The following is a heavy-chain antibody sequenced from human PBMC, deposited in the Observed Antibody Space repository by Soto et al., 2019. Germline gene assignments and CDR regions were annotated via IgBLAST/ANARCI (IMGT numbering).Heavy chain of an antibody. V-gene: IGHV1-18*01. D-gene: IGHD5-12*01. Sequence: ASVKVSCKASGYTFNSYGISWVRQAPGQGLEWMGWISAYNGNTNYVQKVQGRVTMTRDTSTSTAYMEYSRLRSDDTAVFYCAREKLYSGDDYLYDYSGMDVWGQGTTVTVSS. J-gene: IGHJ6*02. CDR2: ISAYNGNT. CDR1: GYTFNSYG. CDR3: AREKLYSGDDYLYDYSGMDV.